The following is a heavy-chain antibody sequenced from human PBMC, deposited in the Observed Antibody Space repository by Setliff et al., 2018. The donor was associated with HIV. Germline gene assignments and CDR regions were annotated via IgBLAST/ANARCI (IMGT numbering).Heavy chain of an antibody. CDR1: GYTFTCYI. J-gene: IGHJ4*02. CDR2: IAPSSGGI. Sequence: ASVKVSCKASGYTFTCYILHWVRQAAGQGLEWVGRIAPSSGGIHYAQKFQDRATMTRDTSTSTVYMDLSRLRSEDTVVYYCAREFPGGTKGFDYWGQGTLVTVSS. CDR3: AREFPGGTKGFDY. D-gene: IGHD1-1*01. V-gene: IGHV1-46*01.